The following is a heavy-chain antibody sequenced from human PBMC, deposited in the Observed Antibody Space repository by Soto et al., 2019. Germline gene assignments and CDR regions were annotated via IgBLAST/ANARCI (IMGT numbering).Heavy chain of an antibody. CDR2: IYWDDTK. V-gene: IGHV2-5*02. CDR1: GFSLPTDRVG. CDR3: AHAYGGRSLY. Sequence: QITLKESGPTLVKPTQTLTLTCTFSGFSLPTDRVGVGWIRQPPGKALEWLAVIYWDDTKTYRPSLKSRLTTPQDTPKTQVALTMTDMDPVDTATYYCAHAYGGRSLYWGQGTLVTVSS. J-gene: IGHJ4*02. D-gene: IGHD1-26*01.